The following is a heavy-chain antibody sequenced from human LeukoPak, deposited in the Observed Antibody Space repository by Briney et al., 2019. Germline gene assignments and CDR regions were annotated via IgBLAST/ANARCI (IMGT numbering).Heavy chain of an antibody. CDR3: AKGQGSGSYPFDY. CDR2: ISATAT. CDR1: GFTFSSYA. J-gene: IGHJ4*02. D-gene: IGHD3-16*02. V-gene: IGHV3-23*01. Sequence: KPGGSLRLSCAASGFTFSSYAMSWVLQAPGKGLEWVSLISATATYYADSVKGRFTISRDISRNTLYLQMNSLRADDTAVYYCAKGQGSGSYPFDYWGQGTLVTVSS.